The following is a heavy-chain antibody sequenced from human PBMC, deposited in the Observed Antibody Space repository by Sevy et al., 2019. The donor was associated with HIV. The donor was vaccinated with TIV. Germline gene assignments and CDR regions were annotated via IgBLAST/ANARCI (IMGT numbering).Heavy chain of an antibody. CDR1: GFTFKTYA. Sequence: GGSLRLSCAASGFTFKTYALHWVRQTPGRGLEWLALISSNGESGVYANSVRGRFTVSRDNSMNTLYLQMTSLTPEDTAVYYCARGPEWELTSFLSHWGQGTLVTVSS. D-gene: IGHD1-26*01. J-gene: IGHJ4*02. CDR3: ARGPEWELTSFLSH. V-gene: IGHV3-30*04. CDR2: ISSNGESG.